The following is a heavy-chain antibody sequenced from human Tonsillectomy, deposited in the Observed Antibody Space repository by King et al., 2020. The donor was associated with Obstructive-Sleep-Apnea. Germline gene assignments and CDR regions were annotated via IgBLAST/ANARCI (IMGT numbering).Heavy chain of an antibody. CDR1: GYTFTNYY. V-gene: IGHV1-46*01. CDR3: ARDPSGGNNWFDP. Sequence: VQLVESGAEVKKPGASVKVSCKASGYTFTNYYVHWVRQAPGQGLEWLGILNPNGGSTSYAQKFQGRVTMTRDTSTRTVYMELSSLRSEDMAVYYCARDPSGGNNWFDPWGQGTLVTVSS. D-gene: IGHD4-23*01. CDR2: LNPNGGST. J-gene: IGHJ5*02.